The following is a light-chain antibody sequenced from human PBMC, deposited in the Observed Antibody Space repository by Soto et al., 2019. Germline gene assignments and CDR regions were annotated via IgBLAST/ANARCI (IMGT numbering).Light chain of an antibody. CDR2: GAS. V-gene: IGKV3-15*01. Sequence: EIVMTQSPATLSVSPGERATLSCRASQSVSSNLAWYQQKPGQAPRLLIYGASTRATGIPARFSGSGSGTEFTLTISSLQSEDFGVYYCQQYNNWPLFGQGTQVEIK. CDR1: QSVSSN. CDR3: QQYNNWPL. J-gene: IGKJ1*01.